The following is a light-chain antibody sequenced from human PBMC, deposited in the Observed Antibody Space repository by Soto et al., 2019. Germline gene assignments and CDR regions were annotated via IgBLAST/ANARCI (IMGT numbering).Light chain of an antibody. CDR2: DAS. CDR3: QQYNSYPF. J-gene: IGKJ2*01. CDR1: QSISSW. Sequence: DIQMTQSPSTLSASVGDRVTITCRASQSISSWLAWYQQKPGKAPKLLIYDASSLESGVPSRFSGSGSGTEFTLTISSLQPDDFATYYCQQYNSYPFFGQGTKLEIK. V-gene: IGKV1-5*01.